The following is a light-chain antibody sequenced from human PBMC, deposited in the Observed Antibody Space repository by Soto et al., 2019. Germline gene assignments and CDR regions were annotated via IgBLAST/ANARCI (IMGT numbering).Light chain of an antibody. V-gene: IGLV2-14*01. J-gene: IGLJ2*01. CDR3: SPYSNTSPVV. CDR1: SSDVGGYNY. CDR2: DVT. Sequence: QSALTQPASVSGSPGQSITISCTGTSSDVGGYNYVSWYQQHPGKAPKLIIYDVTNRPSGVSNRFSGSKSGNTASLTISGLQAEDEADYYCSPYSNTSPVVFGGGTKLTVL.